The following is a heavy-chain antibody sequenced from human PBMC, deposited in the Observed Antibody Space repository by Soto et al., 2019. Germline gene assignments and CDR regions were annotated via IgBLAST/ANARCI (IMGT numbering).Heavy chain of an antibody. Sequence: QVQLVQSGAEVKKPGSSVKVSCKASGGTFSSYAISWVRQAPGQGLEWMGGIIPIFGTANYAQKFQGRVTIXXDXSXXTAYMELSSLRSEDTAVYYCATWGSSSGWWVGFDYWGQGTLVTVSS. CDR1: GGTFSSYA. CDR3: ATWGSSSGWWVGFDY. D-gene: IGHD6-19*01. V-gene: IGHV1-69*12. J-gene: IGHJ4*02. CDR2: IIPIFGTA.